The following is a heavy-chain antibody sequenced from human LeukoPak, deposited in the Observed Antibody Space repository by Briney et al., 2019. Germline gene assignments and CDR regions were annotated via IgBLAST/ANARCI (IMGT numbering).Heavy chain of an antibody. D-gene: IGHD3-16*01. CDR1: GFIFSTYN. J-gene: IGHJ5*02. CDR2: ISSSSSYI. V-gene: IGHV3-21*01. CDR3: ARDGGST. Sequence: GGSLRLSCAASGFIFSTYNIDWVRQAPGKGLEWVSSISSSSSYIYYADSVKGRFTISRDNAKNSLYLQMNSLRAEDTVVYYCARDGGSTWGQGTLVTVSS.